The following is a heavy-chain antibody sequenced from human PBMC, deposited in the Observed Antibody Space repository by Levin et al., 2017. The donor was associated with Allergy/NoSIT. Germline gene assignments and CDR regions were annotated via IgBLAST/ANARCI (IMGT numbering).Heavy chain of an antibody. D-gene: IGHD2-15*01. J-gene: IGHJ6*02. Sequence: GESLKISCIASGFSIGDYGMSWVRQAPGKGLEWVGLIRSKGYGGTTEYAASVKGRFTISRDDSQSIGCLQMNGLKIEDTGVYYCTRVGEVVVGPLNYYYAMDVWGQGRTVTVSS. CDR2: IRSKGYGGTT. CDR1: GFSIGDYG. CDR3: TRVGEVVVGPLNYYYAMDV. V-gene: IGHV3-49*04.